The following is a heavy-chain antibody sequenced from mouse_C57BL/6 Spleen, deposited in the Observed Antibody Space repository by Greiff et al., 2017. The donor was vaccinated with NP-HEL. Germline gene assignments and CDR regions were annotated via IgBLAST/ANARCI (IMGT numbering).Heavy chain of an antibody. Sequence: EVMLVESGGGLVKPGGSLKLSCAASGFTFSSYAMSWVRQTPEKRLEWVATISDGGSYTYYPDNVKGRFTISRDNAKNNLYLQMSHLKSEDTAMYYCARDSHYYGSSDWYFDVWGTGTTVTVSS. CDR2: ISDGGSYT. CDR1: GFTFSSYA. CDR3: ARDSHYYGSSDWYFDV. V-gene: IGHV5-4*01. J-gene: IGHJ1*03. D-gene: IGHD1-1*01.